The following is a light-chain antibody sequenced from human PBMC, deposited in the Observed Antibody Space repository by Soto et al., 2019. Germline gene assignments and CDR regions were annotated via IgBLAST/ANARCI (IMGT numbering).Light chain of an antibody. J-gene: IGKJ4*01. CDR1: QSVIRG. V-gene: IGKV3-11*01. Sequence: EILLTQSPATLSLSPGERATLSCRARQSVIRGLAWSQQKPGKAPRLLIYDTSNRATGIPARFSGSGSGTDFTINISSLEPEDFAVYFCHQRSNWPPLTFGGGTRVEIK. CDR2: DTS. CDR3: HQRSNWPPLT.